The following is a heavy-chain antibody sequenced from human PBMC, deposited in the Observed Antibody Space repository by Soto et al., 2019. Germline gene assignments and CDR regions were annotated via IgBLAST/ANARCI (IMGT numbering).Heavy chain of an antibody. J-gene: IGHJ5*02. V-gene: IGHV1-24*01. CDR3: ATYPPQLFGAVIYKWFDP. CDR2: FDPEDGET. Sequence: ASVKVSCKVSGYTLTELSMHWVRQAPGKGLEWMGGFDPEDGETIYAQKFQGRVTMTEDTSTDTAYMELSSLRSEDTAVYYCATYPPQLFGAVIYKWFDPWGQGTLVTVSS. CDR1: GYTLTELS. D-gene: IGHD3-3*01.